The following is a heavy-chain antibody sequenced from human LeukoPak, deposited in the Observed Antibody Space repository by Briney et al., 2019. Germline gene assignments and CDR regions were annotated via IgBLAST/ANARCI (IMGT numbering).Heavy chain of an antibody. Sequence: GRSLRLSCAASGFTFSSYAMSWVRQAPRKGLECVSAISVSGGSTYYADSVKGRFTISRDNSKNTLYLQMNSLRAEDTAVYYCAKSGSYPRYYYYGMDVWGQGTTVTVSS. J-gene: IGHJ6*02. V-gene: IGHV3-23*01. CDR2: ISVSGGST. CDR3: AKSGSYPRYYYYGMDV. CDR1: GFTFSSYA. D-gene: IGHD1-26*01.